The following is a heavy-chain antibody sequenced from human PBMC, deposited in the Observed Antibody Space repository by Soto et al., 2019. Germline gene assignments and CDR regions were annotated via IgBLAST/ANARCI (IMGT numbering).Heavy chain of an antibody. D-gene: IGHD2-15*01. Sequence: ASVKVSCKASGHTFTSYAMHWVRQAPGQRLEWMGWINAGNGNTKYSQKFQGRVTITADESTSTAYMELSSLRSEDTAVYYCARESRYCSGGSCYFLPGIDYWGQGTLVTVSS. CDR3: ARESRYCSGGSCYFLPGIDY. V-gene: IGHV1-3*01. J-gene: IGHJ4*02. CDR1: GHTFTSYA. CDR2: INAGNGNT.